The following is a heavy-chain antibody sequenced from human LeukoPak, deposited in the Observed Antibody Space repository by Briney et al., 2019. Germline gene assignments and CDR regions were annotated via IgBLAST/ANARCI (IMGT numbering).Heavy chain of an antibody. CDR1: GFTFSTYA. V-gene: IGHV3-30-3*01. D-gene: IGHD2-2*01. CDR3: AKDGYCSSTSCYPAPY. CDR2: VSSDGASK. J-gene: IGHJ4*02. Sequence: HPGGSLRLSCAASGFTFSTYAMHWVRQAPGKGLEWVAVVSSDGASKYYPDSVKGRFTISRDNSKNTLYLQMNSLRAEDTAVYYCAKDGYCSSTSCYPAPYWGQGTLVTVSS.